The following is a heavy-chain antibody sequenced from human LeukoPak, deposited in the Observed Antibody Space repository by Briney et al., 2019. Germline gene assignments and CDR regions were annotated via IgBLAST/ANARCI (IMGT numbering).Heavy chain of an antibody. V-gene: IGHV1-18*01. J-gene: IGHJ4*02. Sequence: GASVKVSCKASGYTFTSYGISWVRQAPGQGLEWMGWISAYNGNTNYAQKFQGRVTMTTDTSTSTVYMELSSLRSEDTAVYYCARVSFDYTIDYWGQGTLVTVSS. CDR1: GYTFTSYG. CDR2: ISAYNGNT. CDR3: ARVSFDYTIDY. D-gene: IGHD4-11*01.